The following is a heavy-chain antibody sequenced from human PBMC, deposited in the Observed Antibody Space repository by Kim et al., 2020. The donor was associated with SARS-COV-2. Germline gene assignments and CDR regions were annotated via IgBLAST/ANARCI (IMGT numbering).Heavy chain of an antibody. CDR1: GGSISTYY. J-gene: IGHJ5*02. CDR2: IYYSGST. Sequence: SETLSLTCTVSGGSISTYYWSWIRQPPGKGLEWIDYIYYSGSTNYNPSLKSRVTISVDTSKNQFSLNLSSVTAADTAVYYCARHGILGGRAPTNWFDPWGQGTLVTVSS. D-gene: IGHD3-16*01. V-gene: IGHV4-59*08. CDR3: ARHGILGGRAPTNWFDP.